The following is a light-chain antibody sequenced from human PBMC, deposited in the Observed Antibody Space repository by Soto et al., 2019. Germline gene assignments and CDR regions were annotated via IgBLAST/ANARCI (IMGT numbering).Light chain of an antibody. CDR2: GAS. J-gene: IGKJ5*01. CDR3: QQRSNWIT. Sequence: EIVLTQSPGTLSLSPGERATLSCRASQSVSRYLAWYQQKPGQAPRLLIYGASYRATGIPARFSGSGSGTDFTLTISSLEPEDFAIYYCQQRSNWITFGQGTRLEIK. CDR1: QSVSRY. V-gene: IGKV3-11*01.